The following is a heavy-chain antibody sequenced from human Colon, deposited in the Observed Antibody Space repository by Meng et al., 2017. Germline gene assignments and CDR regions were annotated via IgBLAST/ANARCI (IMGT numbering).Heavy chain of an antibody. V-gene: IGHV3-23*01. CDR1: GFTFSNSA. CDR3: AKSFYGFSYGKIDY. Sequence: GESLNISCAASGFTFSNSAINWVRQAPGKGLEWVSSFIRSGGSTYYADTVKGRFTISRDNSNNTLYLQMNSLRAEDTAVYYCAKSFYGFSYGKIDYWGQGTLVTVSS. D-gene: IGHD5-18*01. CDR2: FIRSGGST. J-gene: IGHJ4*02.